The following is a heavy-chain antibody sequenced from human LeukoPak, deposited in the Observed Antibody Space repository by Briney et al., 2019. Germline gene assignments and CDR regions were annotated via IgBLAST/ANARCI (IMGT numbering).Heavy chain of an antibody. CDR3: AGAHGADYYYGMDV. V-gene: IGHV3-53*01. CDR1: GFTVSSNY. CDR2: IYSGGST. Sequence: GGSLRLSCAASGFTVSSNYMSWVRQAPGKGLEWVSVIYSGGSTYYADSVKGRFTISRDNSKNTLYLQMNSLRAEDTAVYYCAGAHGADYYYGMDVWGQGTTVTVSS. D-gene: IGHD3-16*01. J-gene: IGHJ6*02.